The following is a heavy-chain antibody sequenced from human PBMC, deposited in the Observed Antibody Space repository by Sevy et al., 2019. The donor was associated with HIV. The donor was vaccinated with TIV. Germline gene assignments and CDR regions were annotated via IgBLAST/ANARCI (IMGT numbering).Heavy chain of an antibody. V-gene: IGHV3-13*05. J-gene: IGHJ6*03. CDR1: GFTFSSYD. CDR3: ASLLITMIAVVTKGALYYYYYYMDV. Sequence: GGSLRLSCAASGFTFSSYDMHWVRQATGKGLEWVSAIGTAGDPYYPGSVKGRFTISRENAKNSLYLQMKSLRAGDTAVYYCASLLITMIAVVTKGALYYYYYYMDVWGKGTTVTVSS. D-gene: IGHD3-22*01. CDR2: IGTAGDP.